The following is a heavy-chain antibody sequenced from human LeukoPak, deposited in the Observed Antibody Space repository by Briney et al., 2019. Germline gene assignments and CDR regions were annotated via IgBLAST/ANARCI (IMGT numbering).Heavy chain of an antibody. CDR2: ISGSGGST. V-gene: IGHV3-23*01. J-gene: IGHJ4*02. D-gene: IGHD3-10*01. CDR1: GFTFSSYG. Sequence: PGGSLRLSCAASGFTFSSYGMSWVRQAPGKGLEWVSAISGSGGSTYYADSVKGRFTISRDNSKNTLYLQMNSLRAEDTAVYYCAKDHLDYYGSGSYYPPYFDYWGQGTLVTVSS. CDR3: AKDHLDYYGSGSYYPPYFDY.